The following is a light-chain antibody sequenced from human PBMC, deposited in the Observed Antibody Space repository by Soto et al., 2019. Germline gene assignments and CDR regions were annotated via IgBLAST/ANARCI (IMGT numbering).Light chain of an antibody. CDR3: QQYNNWPPYT. CDR1: QSVSTN. Sequence: EVVMTQSPATLSVSPGERVTLSCRASQSVSTNLAWYQHRLGQAPRLLIHGASTRATGIPARFSGSGSGTEFTLTITSLQSEDFAVYYCQQYNNWPPYTFGQGTKLEI. CDR2: GAS. V-gene: IGKV3-15*01. J-gene: IGKJ2*01.